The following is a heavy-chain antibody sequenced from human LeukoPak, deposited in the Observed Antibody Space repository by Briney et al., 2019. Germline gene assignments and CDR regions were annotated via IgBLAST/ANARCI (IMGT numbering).Heavy chain of an antibody. CDR3: ARGIWNSRRHGPYYFDY. CDR1: GYTFTNHA. Sequence: GASVKVSCKASGYTFTNHAMQWVRQAPGQRLEWMGWINAGNRDTKFSQKFQDRVALTRDTSANTAYMELSSLRSEDTAVYYCARGIWNSRRHGPYYFDYWGQGALVTVSS. J-gene: IGHJ4*02. V-gene: IGHV1-3*01. D-gene: IGHD1/OR15-1a*01. CDR2: INAGNRDT.